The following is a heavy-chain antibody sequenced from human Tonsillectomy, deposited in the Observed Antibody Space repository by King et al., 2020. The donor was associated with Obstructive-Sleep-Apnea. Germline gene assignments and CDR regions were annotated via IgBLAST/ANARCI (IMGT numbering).Heavy chain of an antibody. CDR1: GFTFSSHG. CDR2: ISYDGSNK. D-gene: IGHD2-15*01. J-gene: IGHJ4*02. CDR3: ARDLGYCSGGNCHTPGY. Sequence: LQLVQSGGGVVQPGRSLRLSCAASGFTFSSHGLHWVRQAPGKGLEWVAVISYDGSNKYYVVSVKGRFTISRDNSKNTLYLQMSSLRAEDTAVYYCARDLGYCSGGNCHTPGYWGQGTLVTVSS. V-gene: IGHV3-30*03.